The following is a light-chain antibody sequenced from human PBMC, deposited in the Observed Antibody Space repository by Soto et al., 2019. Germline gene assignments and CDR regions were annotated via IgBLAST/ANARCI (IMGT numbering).Light chain of an antibody. J-gene: IGKJ1*01. Sequence: EIVMTQSPATLSVSPGERATLSCRASQSVSSNLAWYQQKPGQAPRLLIYGASTRATAIPARYSGSGPVTESTPSITGPQSEDVSLSYCQQYNNWPSTFGQGTKVEI. CDR2: GAS. CDR1: QSVSSN. V-gene: IGKV3-15*01. CDR3: QQYNNWPST.